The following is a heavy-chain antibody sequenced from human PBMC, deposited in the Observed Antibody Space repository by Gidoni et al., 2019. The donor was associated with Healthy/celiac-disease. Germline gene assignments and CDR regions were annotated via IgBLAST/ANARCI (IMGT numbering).Heavy chain of an antibody. CDR2: ISPYNANT. CDR1: GYTFTSYG. V-gene: IGHV1-18*01. J-gene: IGHJ5*02. CDR3: ARHSAVEWLVRGGNWFDP. D-gene: IGHD6-19*01. Sequence: QVQLVQSGAEVKKPGASVKVSCKASGYTFTSYGISWVRQAPGQGLEWMGWISPYNANTNYAQKLQGRVTMTTDTSTSTAYMGLRSLRSDDTAVYYCARHSAVEWLVRGGNWFDPWGQGTLVTVSS.